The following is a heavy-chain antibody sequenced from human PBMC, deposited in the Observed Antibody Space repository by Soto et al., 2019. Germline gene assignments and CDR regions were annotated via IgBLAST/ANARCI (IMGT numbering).Heavy chain of an antibody. CDR2: IIPIFGTA. Sequence: SVKVSFKASGGPFSSYAMSLVRQAPGQGLEWMGGIIPIFGTANYAQKFQGRVTITADESTSTAYMELSSLRSEDTAVYYCARDSPGGYCSSTSCYTWFDPWGQGTMVTVSS. CDR3: ARDSPGGYCSSTSCYTWFDP. CDR1: GGPFSSYA. V-gene: IGHV1-69*13. J-gene: IGHJ5*02. D-gene: IGHD2-2*02.